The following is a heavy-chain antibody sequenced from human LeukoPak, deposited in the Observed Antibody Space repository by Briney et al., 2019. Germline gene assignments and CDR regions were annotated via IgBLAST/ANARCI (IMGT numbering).Heavy chain of an antibody. CDR3: ARRGKGNAFDI. V-gene: IGHV4-59*05. D-gene: IGHD3-10*01. J-gene: IGHJ3*02. CDR2: IYYSGST. Sequence: SETLSLTCTVSGGSISSYYWSWIRQPPGKGLEWIGGIYYSGSTYYNPSLKSRVTISVDTSKNQFSLKLSSVTAADTAVYYCARRGKGNAFDIWGQGTMVTVSS. CDR1: GGSISSYY.